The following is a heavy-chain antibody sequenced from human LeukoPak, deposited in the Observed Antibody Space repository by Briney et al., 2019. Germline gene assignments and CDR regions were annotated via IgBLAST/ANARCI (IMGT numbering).Heavy chain of an antibody. Sequence: GGSLRLSCAASGFTFSTYWMNWARQAPGKGLEWVASINHSGNVNYYADSVKGRFTISRDNSKNTLYLQMNSLRAEDTAVYYCARDLGGSIDYWGQGTLVTVSS. CDR2: INHSGNVN. CDR3: ARDLGGSIDY. CDR1: GFTFSTYW. V-gene: IGHV3-7*01. J-gene: IGHJ4*02. D-gene: IGHD4-23*01.